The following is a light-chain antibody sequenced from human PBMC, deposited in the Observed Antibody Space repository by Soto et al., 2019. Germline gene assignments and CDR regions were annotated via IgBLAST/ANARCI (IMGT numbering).Light chain of an antibody. CDR3: SSYTSTSAYVV. J-gene: IGLJ2*01. Sequence: QSALTQTASVSGSPGQSITISCTGTSSDVGGYRYVSWYQQHPGKVPKIIIYDVSNRPSGISDRFSGSKSANTASLTISGLQAEDEADYYCSSYTSTSAYVVFGGGTKLTVL. CDR2: DVS. CDR1: SSDVGGYRY. V-gene: IGLV2-14*01.